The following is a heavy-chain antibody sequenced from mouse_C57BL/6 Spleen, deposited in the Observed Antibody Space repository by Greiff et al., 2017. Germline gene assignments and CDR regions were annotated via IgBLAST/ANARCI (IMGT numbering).Heavy chain of an antibody. D-gene: IGHD1-1*01. J-gene: IGHJ4*01. CDR3: ARYYYDGGYYAMDY. CDR1: GYAFSSSW. Sequence: VQLQQSGPELVKPGASVKISCKASGYAFSSSWMNWVKQRPGKGLEWIGRIYPGDGDTNYNGKFKGKATLTADKSSSTAYMQLSSLTSEDSAVYFCARYYYDGGYYAMDYWGQGTSVTVSS. CDR2: IYPGDGDT. V-gene: IGHV1-82*01.